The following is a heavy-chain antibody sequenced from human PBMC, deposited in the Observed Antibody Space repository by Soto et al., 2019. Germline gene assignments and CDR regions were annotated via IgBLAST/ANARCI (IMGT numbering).Heavy chain of an antibody. D-gene: IGHD1-20*01. V-gene: IGHV1-18*01. CDR2: ISAYNGNT. CDR1: GYTFTSYG. Sequence: GASVKVSCKASGYTFTSYGISWVRQAPGQGLEWMGWISAYNGNTNYAQKLQGRVTMTTDTSTSTAYMELRSLRSDDTAVYYCARDLNNWNGDDAFDIWGQGTMVTVSS. J-gene: IGHJ3*02. CDR3: ARDLNNWNGDDAFDI.